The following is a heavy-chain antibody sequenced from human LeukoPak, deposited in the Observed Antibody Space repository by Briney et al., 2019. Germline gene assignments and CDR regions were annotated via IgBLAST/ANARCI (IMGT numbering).Heavy chain of an antibody. J-gene: IGHJ4*02. D-gene: IGHD6-6*01. Sequence: GGSLRLSCAASGFTFSSHAMSWVRQAPGKGLEWVSAISGSGGSTYYADPVKGRFTISRDNSKNTLYLQMNSLRAEDTAVYYCAKRGSSRLEAYYWGQGTLVTVSS. V-gene: IGHV3-23*01. CDR1: GFTFSSHA. CDR2: ISGSGGST. CDR3: AKRGSSRLEAYY.